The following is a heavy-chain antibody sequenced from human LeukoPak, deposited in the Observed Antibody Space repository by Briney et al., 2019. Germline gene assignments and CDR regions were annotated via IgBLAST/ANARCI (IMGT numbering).Heavy chain of an antibody. CDR2: IIPFFGTS. J-gene: IGHJ4*02. CDR1: GGSFSSYA. CDR3: VRDSVTSANY. Sequence: SVKVSCKASGGSFSSYAISWVRQGPGQGLEWMGRIIPFFGTSNYAQKFQGRVTITTDESTSTVYMELSGLRFDDTAIYYCVRDSVTSANYWGQGTQVAVSS. D-gene: IGHD4-17*01. V-gene: IGHV1-69*05.